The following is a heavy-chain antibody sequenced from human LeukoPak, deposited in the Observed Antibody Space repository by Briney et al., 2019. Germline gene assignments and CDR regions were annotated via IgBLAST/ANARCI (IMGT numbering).Heavy chain of an antibody. J-gene: IGHJ2*01. CDR1: GASISTYY. CDR2: MYTSGST. CDR3: ARDNGGDYWYSDI. Sequence: PSETLSLTCTVSGASISTYYWSWIRPPAGKGLEWIGRMYTSGSTNYNPSLKSRVTMSVDTPKNQLSLKLSSVTAADTAVYFCARDNGGDYWYSDIWGRGTLVTVSS. V-gene: IGHV4-4*07. D-gene: IGHD2-21*01.